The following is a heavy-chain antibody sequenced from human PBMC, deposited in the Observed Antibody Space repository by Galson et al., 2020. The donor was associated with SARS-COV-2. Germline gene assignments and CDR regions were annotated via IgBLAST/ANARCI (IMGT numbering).Heavy chain of an antibody. Sequence: GESLKISCAASGFTFSSYWMHWVRQAPGQGLVWVSRINSDGSSRSYADSVKGRFTISRDNAKNTLTLQMNSLRDEDTAMYYCAKEYYYDSSGPLDACDIWGQGTMVTVSS. J-gene: IGHJ3*02. CDR2: INSDGSSR. CDR1: GFTFSSYW. CDR3: AKEYYYDSSGPLDACDI. V-gene: IGHV3-74*01. D-gene: IGHD3-22*01.